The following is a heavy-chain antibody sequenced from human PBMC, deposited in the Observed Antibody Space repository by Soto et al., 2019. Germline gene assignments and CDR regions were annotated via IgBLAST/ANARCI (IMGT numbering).Heavy chain of an antibody. CDR3: GRDVSPGSSSLYLDAFDL. CDR2: INRDGSKK. D-gene: IGHD6-13*01. CDR1: GFTLSAYW. Sequence: EVQLEESGGDLVQPGGSLRLSCAASGFTLSAYWMTWVRQAPGKGLEWVANINRDGSKKSYLDSVRGRFTISRDNVGNSLYLQMDSVRADDTALYYWGRDVSPGSSSLYLDAFDLWGQGTMFTVSS. J-gene: IGHJ3*01. V-gene: IGHV3-7*04.